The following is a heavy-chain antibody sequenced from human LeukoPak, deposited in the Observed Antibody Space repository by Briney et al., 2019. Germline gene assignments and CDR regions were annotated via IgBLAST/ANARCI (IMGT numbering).Heavy chain of an antibody. CDR1: GFTFDDYA. CDR2: ISWNSGSI. V-gene: IGHV3-9*01. CDR3: AKELAAVARIDY. Sequence: GGSLRLSCAASGFTFDDYAMYWVRQAPGKGLEWVSGISWNSGSIGYADSVKGRFTISRDNAKNSLYLQMNSLRAEDTALYYCAKELAAVARIDYWGQGTLVTVSS. D-gene: IGHD6-19*01. J-gene: IGHJ4*02.